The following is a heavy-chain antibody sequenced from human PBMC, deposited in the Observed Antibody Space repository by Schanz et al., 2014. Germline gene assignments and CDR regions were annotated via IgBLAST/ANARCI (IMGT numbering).Heavy chain of an antibody. CDR2: IFTDGRT. D-gene: IGHD2-2*01. V-gene: IGHV3-66*02. J-gene: IGHJ4*02. Sequence: EVQLVESGGGLVQPGGSLRLSCTASGFTFSSYSMNWVRQAPGKGLEWVSIIFTDGRTYYADSVKGRFTISRDSSKNTLFLQMNSLRTEDTAVYYSARLDPYWRSGTCSRAYDFCVQGTLVTVSS. CDR1: GFTFSSYS. CDR3: ARLDPYWRSGTCSRAYDF.